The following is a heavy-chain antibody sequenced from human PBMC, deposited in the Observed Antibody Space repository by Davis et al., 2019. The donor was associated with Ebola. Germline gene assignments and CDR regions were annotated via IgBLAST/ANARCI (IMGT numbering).Heavy chain of an antibody. CDR2: IYPGDSDT. V-gene: IGHV5-51*01. D-gene: IGHD2-2*01. CDR1: GFSVTNYW. Sequence: GESLKISCKGSGFSVTNYWIGWVRQMPGRGLEWMGIIYPGDSDTIYSPSFQGQVTISADKSISTAYLQWSSLKASDTAMYYCARQGYCNSTSCNNWFDPWGQGTLVTVSS. CDR3: ARQGYCNSTSCNNWFDP. J-gene: IGHJ5*02.